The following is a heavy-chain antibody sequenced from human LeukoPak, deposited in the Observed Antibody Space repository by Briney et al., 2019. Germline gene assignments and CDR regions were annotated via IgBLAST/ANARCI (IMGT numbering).Heavy chain of an antibody. Sequence: GGSLRLSCVASGFIVSSNYINWVRQAPGKGLEWISILYSGGTAFYADSVKGRFTISRDNSKNTLYLQMNSLRAEDTAVYYCARDSQGGGSYPYYFDYWGQGTLVTVSS. J-gene: IGHJ4*02. V-gene: IGHV3-53*05. D-gene: IGHD1-26*01. CDR2: LYSGGTA. CDR1: GFIVSSNY. CDR3: ARDSQGGGSYPYYFDY.